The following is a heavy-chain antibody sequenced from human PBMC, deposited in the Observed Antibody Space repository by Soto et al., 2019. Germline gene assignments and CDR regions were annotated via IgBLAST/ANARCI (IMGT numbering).Heavy chain of an antibody. CDR2: LNPKSGDT. D-gene: IGHD2-21*02. Sequence: QVQLVQSGTEVKKAGASVKVTCKASGYTFTGYYIHWLRQAPGQGLEWLGWLNPKSGDTKYAQKFQGRVTMTNDTTITTAYMELSSLGSDDTAVYYCARGDFDTTANFYAGWFDPRGQGTLVTISS. J-gene: IGHJ5*02. V-gene: IGHV1-2*02. CDR1: GYTFTGYY. CDR3: ARGDFDTTANFYAGWFDP.